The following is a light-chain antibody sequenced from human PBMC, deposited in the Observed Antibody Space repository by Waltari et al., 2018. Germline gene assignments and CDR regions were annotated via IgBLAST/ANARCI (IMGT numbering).Light chain of an antibody. Sequence: EIVLTQSPATLSLSPGERATLSCGASQRVSGKHLAWYQQKPGLAPRLLNYDASKRATGVPDRFSGRRSGTDFTLTISRLEPEDFAVYYCQRFASSEFTFGRGTKVDI. J-gene: IGKJ3*01. CDR3: QRFASSEFT. V-gene: IGKV3D-20*01. CDR1: QRVSGKH. CDR2: DAS.